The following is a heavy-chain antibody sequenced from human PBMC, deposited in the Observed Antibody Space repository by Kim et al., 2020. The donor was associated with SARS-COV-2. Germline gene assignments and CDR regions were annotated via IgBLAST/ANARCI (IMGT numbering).Heavy chain of an antibody. CDR3: AKQGALDP. Sequence: SETLSLTCTVSGGSIRTKNTYWASIRQPPGKGLEWIGSMYYTGNTYYNPSLKSRVTISADTSKNQFSLNLKSVTATDTSIYYCAKQGALDPWGQGILVTVSS. V-gene: IGHV4-39*01. CDR2: MYYTGNT. J-gene: IGHJ5*02. CDR1: GGSIRTKNTY.